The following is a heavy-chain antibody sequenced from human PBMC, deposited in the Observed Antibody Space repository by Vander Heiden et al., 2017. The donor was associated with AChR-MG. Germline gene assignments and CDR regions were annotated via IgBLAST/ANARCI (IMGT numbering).Heavy chain of an antibody. J-gene: IGHJ4*02. CDR1: GFTFSSYA. CDR2: ISGRGGST. Sequence: EVQLLESGGGLVQPGGSLRLSCAASGFTFSSYAMSWVRQAPGKGLEWVSAISGRGGSTYYEDSVKGRFTISRDNSKNTLYLQMNSLRAEDTAVYYCAKAPELRLWLYFDYWGQGTLVTVSS. D-gene: IGHD5-18*01. CDR3: AKAPELRLWLYFDY. V-gene: IGHV3-23*01.